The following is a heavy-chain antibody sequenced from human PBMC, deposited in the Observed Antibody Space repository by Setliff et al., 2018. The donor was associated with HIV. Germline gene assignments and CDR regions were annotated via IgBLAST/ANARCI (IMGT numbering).Heavy chain of an antibody. V-gene: IGHV4-39*01. Sequence: PSETLSLTCTVSGASISGSSHHWAWIRQPPGKGLEYIGNIYYTGSTHHNPSLESRVATSVDTSKNQFSLKLSSVTAADTAVYYCARIVRWELVATSTFFYYYMDVWGKGTTVTVSS. CDR2: IYYTGST. CDR3: ARIVRWELVATSTFFYYYMDV. D-gene: IGHD1-26*01. CDR1: GASISGSSHH. J-gene: IGHJ6*03.